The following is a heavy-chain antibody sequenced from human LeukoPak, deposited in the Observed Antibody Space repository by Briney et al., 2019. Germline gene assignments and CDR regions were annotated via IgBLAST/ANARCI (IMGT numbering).Heavy chain of an antibody. CDR2: IIPILGIA. D-gene: IGHD3-22*01. CDR3: ALAGRNYYDSSGYYYY. CDR1: GYTFTSYD. Sequence: ASVKVSCKASGYTFTSYDINWVRQATGQGLEWMGRIIPILGIANYAQKFQGRVTITADKSTSTAYMELSSLGSEDTAVYYCALAGRNYYDSSGYYYYWGQGTLVTVSS. J-gene: IGHJ4*02. V-gene: IGHV1-69*04.